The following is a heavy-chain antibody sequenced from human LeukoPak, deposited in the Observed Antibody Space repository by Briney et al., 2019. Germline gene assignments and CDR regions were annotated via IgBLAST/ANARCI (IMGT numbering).Heavy chain of an antibody. D-gene: IGHD1-20*01. CDR3: ARETPSITGTTGAFDY. CDR2: IIPIFGTA. V-gene: IGHV1-69*13. CDR1: GGTFSSYA. J-gene: IGHJ4*02. Sequence: SVKVSCKASGGTFSSYAISWVRQAPGQGLEWMGGIIPIFGTANYAQKFQGRVTITADESTSTAYMELSSLRSEDTAVYYCARETPSITGTTGAFDYWGQGTLVTVSS.